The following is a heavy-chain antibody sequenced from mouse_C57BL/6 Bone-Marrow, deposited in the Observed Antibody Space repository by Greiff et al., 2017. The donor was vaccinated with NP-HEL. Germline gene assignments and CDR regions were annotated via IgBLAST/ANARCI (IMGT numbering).Heavy chain of an antibody. Sequence: VKLMESGPGLVQPSQSLSITCTVSGFSLTSYGVHWVRQSPGKGLEWLGVIWSGGSTDYNAAFISRLSISKDNSKSQVFFKMNSLQADDTAIYYCARNWDRYYYAMDYWGQGTSVTVSS. CDR1: GFSLTSYG. J-gene: IGHJ4*01. CDR3: ARNWDRYYYAMDY. D-gene: IGHD4-1*01. V-gene: IGHV2-2*01. CDR2: IWSGGST.